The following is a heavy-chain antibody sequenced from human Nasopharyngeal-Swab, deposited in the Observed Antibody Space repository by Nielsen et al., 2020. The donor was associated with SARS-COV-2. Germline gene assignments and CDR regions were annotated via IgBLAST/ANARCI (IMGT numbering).Heavy chain of an antibody. CDR1: GYTFTGYY. J-gene: IGHJ3*02. Sequence: ASVKVSCKASGYTFTGYYMHWVRQAPGQGLDWMGCINPNSGGTNYAQKFQGWVTMTRDTSISTAYMELSRLRSDDTAVYYCARSHIVVVTDAFDIWGQGTMVTVSS. CDR2: INPNSGGT. CDR3: ARSHIVVVTDAFDI. V-gene: IGHV1-2*04. D-gene: IGHD2-21*02.